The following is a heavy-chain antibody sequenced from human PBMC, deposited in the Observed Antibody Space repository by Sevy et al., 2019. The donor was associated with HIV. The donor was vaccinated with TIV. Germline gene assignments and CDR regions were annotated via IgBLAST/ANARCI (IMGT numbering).Heavy chain of an antibody. CDR2: TYYRSRWWN. Sequence: KQSQNLSLTCAISGDGISSKSAVWNWIRQSPSRGLEWLGRTYYRSRWWNNYALSVKSRVTINPDTSKNQVSLHLNSVTPEDTAVYYCARDGDSNWDGRTSGRVFHHWGQGTLVTVSS. CDR1: GDGISSKSAV. J-gene: IGHJ4*02. D-gene: IGHD1-1*01. V-gene: IGHV6-1*01. CDR3: ARDGDSNWDGRTSGRVFHH.